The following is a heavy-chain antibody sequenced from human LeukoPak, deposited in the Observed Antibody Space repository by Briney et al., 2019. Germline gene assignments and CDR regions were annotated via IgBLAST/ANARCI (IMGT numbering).Heavy chain of an antibody. CDR2: ISWDGGST. J-gene: IGHJ6*02. CDR3: AKAYDILTFYGMDV. CDR1: GFTFDDYT. V-gene: IGHV3-43*01. D-gene: IGHD3-9*01. Sequence: GGSLRPSCAASGFTFDDYTMHCVRHAPGKGLEWVSLISWDGGSTYYADSVKGRFTISRDNSKNSLYLQMNSLRTEDTALYYCAKAYDILTFYGMDVWGQGTTVTVSS.